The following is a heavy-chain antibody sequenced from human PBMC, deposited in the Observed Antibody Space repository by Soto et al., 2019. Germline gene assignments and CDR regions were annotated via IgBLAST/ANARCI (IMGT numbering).Heavy chain of an antibody. Sequence: KTSETLSLTCTVSGGSISSYYWSWIRQPAGKGLEWIGRIYTSGSTNYNPSLKSRVTMSVDTSKNQFSLKLSSVTAADTAVYYCARGCYYYGSGSCGTYFDYWGQGTLVTVSS. CDR3: ARGCYYYGSGSCGTYFDY. CDR2: IYTSGST. CDR1: GGSISSYY. J-gene: IGHJ4*02. D-gene: IGHD3-10*01. V-gene: IGHV4-4*07.